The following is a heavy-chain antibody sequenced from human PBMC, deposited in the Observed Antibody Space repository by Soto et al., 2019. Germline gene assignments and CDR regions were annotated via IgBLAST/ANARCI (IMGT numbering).Heavy chain of an antibody. CDR2: IHSDGTT. D-gene: IGHD3-10*01. Sequence: GGSLRLSCAVSGFIVRSNYMSWVRQAPGKGLEWVSVIHSDGTTHYADSVKGRFTISRDNSKNTLYLQMNSLRVEDTAVYYCARDPDGSGYWGQGTLVTVSS. V-gene: IGHV3-53*01. CDR3: ARDPDGSGY. CDR1: GFIVRSNY. J-gene: IGHJ4*02.